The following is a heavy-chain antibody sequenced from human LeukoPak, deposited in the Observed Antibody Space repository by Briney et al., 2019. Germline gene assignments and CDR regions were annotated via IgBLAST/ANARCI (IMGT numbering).Heavy chain of an antibody. D-gene: IGHD3-22*01. CDR1: GFTLSSHS. Sequence: PGGSLRLFCAASGFTLSSHSMNWVRQAPGKGLVWVSRINSDDSRTTYADSVKGRFTISRDNAKNTLYLQMNSLRAEDTAVYYCARGLVHDTSGYYSDYWGQGTLVTVSS. V-gene: IGHV3-74*01. CDR3: ARGLVHDTSGYYSDY. J-gene: IGHJ4*02. CDR2: INSDDSRT.